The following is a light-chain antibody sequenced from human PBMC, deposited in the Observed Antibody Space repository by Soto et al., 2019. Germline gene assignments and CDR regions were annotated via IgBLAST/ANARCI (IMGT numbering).Light chain of an antibody. CDR1: QSALSSANNKNH. J-gene: IGKJ4*01. CDR2: WAS. V-gene: IGKV4-1*01. Sequence: IGMTQTPASLAVSLGERATINCKSSQSALSSANNKNHLAWYQHKVGQPPRLLIYWASTRESGVPDRFSGSGSGTDFTLTISSLQAEDVAIYYCQQYYTTPLTFGGGTKVDI. CDR3: QQYYTTPLT.